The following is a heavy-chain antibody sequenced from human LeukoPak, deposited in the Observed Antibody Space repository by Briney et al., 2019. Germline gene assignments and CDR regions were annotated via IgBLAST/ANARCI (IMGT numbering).Heavy chain of an antibody. D-gene: IGHD3-9*01. V-gene: IGHV3-23*01. CDR2: IRGGDGSS. J-gene: IGHJ6*02. Sequence: GGSLRLSCAASGFTFSSYAMSWVRQAPGKGLEWVSAIRGGDGSSYYTDSVKGRFTISRDNSKNTLYLQMNRLRAEDTAVYYCAKADGDFDWLLLSTYYYYYGMDVWGQGTTVTVSS. CDR3: AKADGDFDWLLLSTYYYYYGMDV. CDR1: GFTFSSYA.